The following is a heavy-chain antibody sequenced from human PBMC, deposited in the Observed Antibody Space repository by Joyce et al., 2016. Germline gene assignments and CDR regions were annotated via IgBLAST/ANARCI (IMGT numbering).Heavy chain of an antibody. CDR2: ISVDGSNK. CDR3: AQGDYGDSYYYGMDV. Sequence: QVQLVGSGGGVVQPGRSLRLSCVASGFIFSRYGMHWVRQAPGKGLAWVAVISVDGSNKYYADSVKGRFPISRDNSKNTLFLQMNSLRAEDAALYYCAQGDYGDSYYYGMDVWGQGTTVTVSS. D-gene: IGHD4-17*01. V-gene: IGHV3-30*18. CDR1: GFIFSRYG. J-gene: IGHJ6*02.